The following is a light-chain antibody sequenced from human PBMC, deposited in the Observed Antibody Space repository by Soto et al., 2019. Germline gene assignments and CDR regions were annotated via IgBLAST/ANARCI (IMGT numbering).Light chain of an antibody. CDR2: DAS. CDR3: QQYNSYSWT. Sequence: DIQMTQSPSTLSASVGYRVTITCRASQSISSWMAWYQQKPGKAPKLLVYDASSLESGVPSRFSGSGSGTEFTLTISSLQTDDFATYYCQQYNSYSWTFGQGTKVEIK. V-gene: IGKV1-5*01. J-gene: IGKJ1*01. CDR1: QSISSW.